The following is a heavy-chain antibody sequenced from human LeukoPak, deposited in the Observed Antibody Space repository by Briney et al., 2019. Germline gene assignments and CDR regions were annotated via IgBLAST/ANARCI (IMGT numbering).Heavy chain of an antibody. V-gene: IGHV3-23*01. CDR1: GFTFSSYA. CDR2: ISGSGGST. J-gene: IGHJ4*02. Sequence: GGSLRLSCAASGFTFSSYAMSWVRQAPGKGLEWVSGISGSGGSTYYSDSVKGRFTISRDNSKNTLYLQMNSLRAEDTAVYYCAKDQLRLAFFDYWGQGTLVTVSS. CDR3: AKDQLRLAFFDY. D-gene: IGHD6-25*01.